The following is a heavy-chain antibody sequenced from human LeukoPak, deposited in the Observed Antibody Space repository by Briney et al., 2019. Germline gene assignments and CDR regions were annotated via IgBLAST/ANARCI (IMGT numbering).Heavy chain of an antibody. CDR2: VYYSGMT. D-gene: IGHD3-10*01. CDR3: ARGYGSGSYYSLFDY. CDR1: GGSISSGDYY. Sequence: SETLSLTCTVSGGSISSGDYYWSWIRQPPGKGLEWIGYVYYSGMTYYNPSLKSRVTISVDRSKNQFSLKLSSVTAADTAVYYCARGYGSGSYYSLFDYWGQGTLVTVSS. J-gene: IGHJ4*02. V-gene: IGHV4-30-4*01.